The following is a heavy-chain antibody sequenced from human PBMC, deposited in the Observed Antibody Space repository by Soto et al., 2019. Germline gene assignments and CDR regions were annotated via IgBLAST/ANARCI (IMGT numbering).Heavy chain of an antibody. CDR1: GYTLTAFF. D-gene: IGHD2-2*02. CDR2: INPRSGAT. J-gene: IGHJ6*02. CDR3: ARGGGLEIIPVAIRVHHYGMEV. V-gene: IGHV1-2*04. Sequence: ASVKVSCKASGYTLTAFFMHWVGQAPGQGLEWMGWINPRSGATNYAQNFQGWVTMTRDTSINTVYMELNRLRSDDTAVYYCARGGGLEIIPVAIRVHHYGMEVLGQGTTVTVSS.